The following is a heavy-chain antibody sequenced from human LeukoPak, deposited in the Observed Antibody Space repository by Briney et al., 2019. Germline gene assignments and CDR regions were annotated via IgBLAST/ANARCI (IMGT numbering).Heavy chain of an antibody. D-gene: IGHD2-2*01. CDR2: ISSSGTTI. CDR1: GFTFSDYY. V-gene: IGHV3-11*01. Sequence: GGSLRLSCAASGFTFSDYYMSWIRQAPGKGLEWVSYISSSGTTIYYADSVKGRFTISRDNAKNSLYLQMNSLRAEDTAVYYCARGDVVVPAAIHFDYWGQGTLVTVSS. J-gene: IGHJ4*02. CDR3: ARGDVVVPAAIHFDY.